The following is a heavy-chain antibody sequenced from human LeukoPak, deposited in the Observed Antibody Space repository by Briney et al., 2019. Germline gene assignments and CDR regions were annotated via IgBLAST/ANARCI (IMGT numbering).Heavy chain of an antibody. Sequence: PGGSLRLSCVASGFPFSSYWMTWVRQAPGKGLEWVANIKQDGSKKSYVDSVKGRSTIFRDNAKNTLYLQMNSLRAEDTAVYYCVRDLGGRSGHWGQGTLVTVSS. D-gene: IGHD1-26*01. CDR1: GFPFSSYW. J-gene: IGHJ4*02. CDR3: VRDLGGRSGH. CDR2: IKQDGSKK. V-gene: IGHV3-7*01.